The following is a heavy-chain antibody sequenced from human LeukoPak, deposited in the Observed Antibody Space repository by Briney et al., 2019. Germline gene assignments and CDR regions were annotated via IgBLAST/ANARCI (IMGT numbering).Heavy chain of an antibody. CDR1: GYTFTDYY. CDR3: ARANFLYCSSSTCLFDY. V-gene: IGHV1-2*02. CDR2: INPNDSDT. D-gene: IGHD2-2*01. Sequence: ASVKVSCKASGYTFTDYYMHWVRQAPGQGFEWMGWINPNDSDTNYAQKFQGRVTMTRDTSISTAHMEVSRLRSDDTAVYYCARANFLYCSSSTCLFDYWGQGTLVTVSS. J-gene: IGHJ4*02.